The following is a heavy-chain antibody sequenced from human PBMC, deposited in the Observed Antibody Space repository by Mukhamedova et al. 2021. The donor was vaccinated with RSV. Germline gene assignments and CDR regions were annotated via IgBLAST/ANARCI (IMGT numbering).Heavy chain of an antibody. CDR2: ISSSGSTI. CDR3: ARRLVIDY. J-gene: IGHJ4*02. D-gene: IGHD6-19*01. V-gene: IGHV3-48*03. Sequence: GLEWVSYISSSGSTIYYADSVKGRFTISRDNAKNSLYLQMNSLRAEDTDVYYCARRLVIDYWGQGTLVTVSS.